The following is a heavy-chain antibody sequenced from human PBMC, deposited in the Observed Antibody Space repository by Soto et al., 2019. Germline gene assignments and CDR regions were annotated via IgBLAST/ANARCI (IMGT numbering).Heavy chain of an antibody. CDR1: GGTFSSYA. Sequence: SVKVSCKASGGTFSSYAISWVRQAPGQGLEWMGGIIPIFGTANYAQKFQGRVTITADESTSTAYMELSSLRSEDTAVYYCARAGIGRDGYKLDAFDIWGQGTMVTVSS. V-gene: IGHV1-69*13. CDR3: ARAGIGRDGYKLDAFDI. D-gene: IGHD5-12*01. CDR2: IIPIFGTA. J-gene: IGHJ3*02.